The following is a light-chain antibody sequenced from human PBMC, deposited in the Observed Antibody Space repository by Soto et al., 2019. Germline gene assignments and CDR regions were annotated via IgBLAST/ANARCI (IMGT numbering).Light chain of an antibody. Sequence: EIVLTQSPGTLSLSPGERATLSCRASQSVSNNYLAWYQQKPGQAPRLLIYAASNRATGIPVRFSGSGSGTDFTLTISSLEPEDFAVYYCQQRSNWPRTFGQGTKVDIK. V-gene: IGKV3-11*01. CDR3: QQRSNWPRT. CDR1: QSVSNNY. CDR2: AAS. J-gene: IGKJ1*01.